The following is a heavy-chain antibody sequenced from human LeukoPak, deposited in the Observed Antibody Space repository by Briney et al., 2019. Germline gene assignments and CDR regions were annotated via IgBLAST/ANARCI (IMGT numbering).Heavy chain of an antibody. Sequence: GGSLRLSCVGTGFTFSTYRMNWVRQAPGKGLEWVSSISSSSSYIYYADSVKGRITISRDNAKNSLYLQMNSLRAEDTAVYYCARTASPDYWGQGTLVTVSS. V-gene: IGHV3-21*04. CDR3: ARTASPDY. J-gene: IGHJ4*02. D-gene: IGHD2-15*01. CDR1: GFTFSTYR. CDR2: ISSSSSYI.